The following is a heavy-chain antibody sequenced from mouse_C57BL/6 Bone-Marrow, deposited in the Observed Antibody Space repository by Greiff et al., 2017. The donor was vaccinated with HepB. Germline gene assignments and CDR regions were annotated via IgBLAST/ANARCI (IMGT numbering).Heavy chain of an antibody. Sequence: QVQLQQPGAELVKPGASVKLSCKASGYTFTSYWMHWVKQRPGQGLEWIGMIHPNSGSTNYNEKFKSKATLTVDKSSSTAYMQLSSLTSEDSAVYYCAREGVIYYDYERYFDVWGTGTTVTVSS. V-gene: IGHV1-64*01. D-gene: IGHD2-4*01. CDR2: IHPNSGST. J-gene: IGHJ1*03. CDR1: GYTFTSYW. CDR3: AREGVIYYDYERYFDV.